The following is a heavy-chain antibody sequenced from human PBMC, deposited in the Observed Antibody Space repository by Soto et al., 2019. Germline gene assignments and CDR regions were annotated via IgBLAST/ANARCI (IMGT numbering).Heavy chain of an antibody. Sequence: SETLSLTCTVSGGSISSGGYYWSWIRQHPGKGLEWIGYIYYSGSTYYNPSLKSRVTISVDTSKNQFSLKLSSVTAADTAVYYCARDDYGDYVVGYWGQGTLVTV. D-gene: IGHD4-17*01. CDR3: ARDDYGDYVVGY. J-gene: IGHJ4*02. CDR2: IYYSGST. CDR1: GGSISSGGYY. V-gene: IGHV4-31*03.